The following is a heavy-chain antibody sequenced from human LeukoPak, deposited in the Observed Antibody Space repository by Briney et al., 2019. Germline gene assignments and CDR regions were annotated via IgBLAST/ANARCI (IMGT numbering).Heavy chain of an antibody. CDR1: GGSFSGYY. V-gene: IGHV4-34*01. CDR2: INHSGST. J-gene: IGHJ4*02. CDR3: TRQGSYFSY. Sequence: SETLSLTCAVYGGSFSGYYWSWIRQPPGKGLEWIGEINHSGSTNYNPSLKSRVTISVGTSKNQFSLKLSSVTAADTAVYYCTRQGSYFSYWGQGTLVTVSS. D-gene: IGHD3-10*01.